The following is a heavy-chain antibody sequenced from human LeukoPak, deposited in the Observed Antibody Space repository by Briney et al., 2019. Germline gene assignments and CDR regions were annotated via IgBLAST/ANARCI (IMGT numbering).Heavy chain of an antibody. CDR2: ITFSSSHI. J-gene: IGHJ4*02. CDR3: ANTGSGWYYFDY. V-gene: IGHV3-23*01. Sequence: GGSLRLSCEGSGMTFRMCVMSWVRQAPGKGLGCVSSITFSSSHIYYADSVKGRFTISRDNSKNTLYLQMNSLRAEDTAVYYCANTGSGWYYFDYWGQGTLVPVSS. D-gene: IGHD6-19*01. CDR1: GMTFRMCV.